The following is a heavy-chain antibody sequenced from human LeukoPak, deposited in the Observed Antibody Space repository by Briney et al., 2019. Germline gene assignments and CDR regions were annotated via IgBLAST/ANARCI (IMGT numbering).Heavy chain of an antibody. CDR3: SFERARSGRGSGWRICDY. CDR2: ISRSGDST. Sequence: GRTLRLSCAVSGFTFSAYAMTGVRPAPGKGLEWGSAISRSGDSTSYADSVKGRFTISRDNSKNTLYLQMNSLRAEDTAVYYCSFERARSGRGSGWRICDYWGQGTLVTVAS. CDR1: GFTFSAYA. J-gene: IGHJ4*02. V-gene: IGHV3-23*01. D-gene: IGHD6-19*01.